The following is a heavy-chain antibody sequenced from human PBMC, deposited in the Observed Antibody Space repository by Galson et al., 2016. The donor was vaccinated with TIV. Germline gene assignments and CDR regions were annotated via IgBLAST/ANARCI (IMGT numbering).Heavy chain of an antibody. CDR1: GGTFNIYA. V-gene: IGHV1-69*13. CDR3: ARPSSSCRGCSYYYYMDL. J-gene: IGHJ6*03. D-gene: IGHD6-19*01. Sequence: SVKVSCKASGGTFNIYAISWVRQAPGQGLEWMGGILPIFGAATYAQKFQGRVTITADESTNTAYMELSSLKSYDTAMYYCARPSSSCRGCSYYYYMDLWGKGTTVTVSS. CDR2: ILPIFGAA.